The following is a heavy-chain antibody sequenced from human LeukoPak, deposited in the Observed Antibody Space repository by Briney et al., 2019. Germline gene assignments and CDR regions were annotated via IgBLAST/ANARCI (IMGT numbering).Heavy chain of an antibody. Sequence: SETLSLTCAVSDDSFSSHYWTWIRQPPGTGLEWIGYISYIGSTNYNPSLKSRVTISIDTSRNQFSLRLSSVTAADTAVYYCARDLVTVTKGFDIWGQGTMVSVSS. CDR2: ISYIGST. V-gene: IGHV4-59*11. J-gene: IGHJ3*02. CDR1: DDSFSSHY. CDR3: ARDLVTVTKGFDI. D-gene: IGHD4-17*01.